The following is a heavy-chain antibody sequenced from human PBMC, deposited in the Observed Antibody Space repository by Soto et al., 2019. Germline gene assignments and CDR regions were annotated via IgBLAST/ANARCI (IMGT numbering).Heavy chain of an antibody. V-gene: IGHV4-30-2*01. J-gene: IGHJ4*02. CDR1: VGSISSGGYS. D-gene: IGHD3-22*01. Sequence: TLSLTCAFSVGSISSGGYSCSWIRQPPWKGLEWIGYIYHSGSTFYNPSLKSRVTISVDRSKNQFSLKLSSVTAADTAVYYCARDSSGYYIFEYWGPGTLFTGSS. CDR2: IYHSGST. CDR3: ARDSSGYYIFEY.